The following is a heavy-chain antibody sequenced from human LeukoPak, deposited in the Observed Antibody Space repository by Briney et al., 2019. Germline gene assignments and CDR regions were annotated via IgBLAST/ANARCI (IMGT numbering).Heavy chain of an antibody. CDR1: GFTFSSYA. Sequence: LSGGSLRLSCAASGFTFSSYAMTWVRQAPGKGLEWVSGIKGSGGSTHYADSVKGRFTISRDNSKNTLYPQMNSLRVEDTAVYYCAKAQHSSGWYVFDYWGQGTLVTVSS. V-gene: IGHV3-23*01. CDR3: AKAQHSSGWYVFDY. J-gene: IGHJ4*02. D-gene: IGHD6-19*01. CDR2: IKGSGGST.